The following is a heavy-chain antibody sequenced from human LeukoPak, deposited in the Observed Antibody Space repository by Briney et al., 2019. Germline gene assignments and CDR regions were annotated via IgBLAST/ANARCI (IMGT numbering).Heavy chain of an antibody. Sequence: PGGSLRLSCAASGFTFSSYWMHWVRQAPGKGLVWVSRINSDGSSTSYADSVKGRFTISRDNAKNTLYLQMNSLRAADTAVYYCARGDLRRAIDYWDQGTLVTVSS. CDR1: GFTFSSYW. CDR2: INSDGSST. J-gene: IGHJ4*02. CDR3: ARGDLRRAIDY. D-gene: IGHD1-26*01. V-gene: IGHV3-74*01.